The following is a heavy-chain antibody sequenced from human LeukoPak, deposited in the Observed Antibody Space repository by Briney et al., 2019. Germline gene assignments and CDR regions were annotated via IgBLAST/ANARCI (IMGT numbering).Heavy chain of an antibody. CDR3: AREGYYDSSGYYYGHFDY. CDR1: GGSISSGGYY. CDR2: IYYSGST. Sequence: SETLSLTCTVSGGSISSGGYYWSWIRQHPGKGLEWIGYIYYSGSTYYNPSLKSRVTISVDTSKNQFSLKLSSVTAADTAVYYCAREGYYDSSGYYYGHFDYWGQGTLVTVSS. D-gene: IGHD3-22*01. J-gene: IGHJ4*02. V-gene: IGHV4-31*03.